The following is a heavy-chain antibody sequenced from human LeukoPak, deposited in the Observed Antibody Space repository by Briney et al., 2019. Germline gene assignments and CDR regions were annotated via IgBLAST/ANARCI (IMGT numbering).Heavy chain of an antibody. J-gene: IGHJ4*02. CDR3: ARVAWDGDYVDGH. Sequence: PGGSLRLSCAASGFTVSNNYMSWGRQAPGKGLQWVSLIYTGGSTYYADSVKGRFTISRDNSKNTVYLQMNSLRAEDTAVYFCARVAWDGDYVDGHWGQGTLVTVSS. CDR2: IYTGGST. D-gene: IGHD4-17*01. V-gene: IGHV3-53*01. CDR1: GFTVSNNY.